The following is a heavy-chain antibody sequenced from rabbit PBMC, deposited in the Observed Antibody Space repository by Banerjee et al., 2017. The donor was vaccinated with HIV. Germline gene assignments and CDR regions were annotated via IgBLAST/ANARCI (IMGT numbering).Heavy chain of an antibody. J-gene: IGHJ4*01. CDR1: GFSFSSSYY. CDR3: VREDASSSGYLYYFNL. CDR2: IDSGSGSA. Sequence: QSLEESGGDLVKPGASLTLTCTASGFSFSSSYYMCWVRQAPGKGLEWIGCIDSGSGSAHYARWANGRFTISSHNAQNTLYLQLNSLTAADTATYFCVREDASSSGYLYYFNLWGPGTLVTVS. V-gene: IGHV1S40*01. D-gene: IGHD1-1*01.